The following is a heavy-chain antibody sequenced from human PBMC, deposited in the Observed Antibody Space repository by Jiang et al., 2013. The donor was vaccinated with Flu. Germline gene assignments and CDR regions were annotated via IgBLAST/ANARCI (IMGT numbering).Heavy chain of an antibody. J-gene: IGHJ4*02. CDR2: SNHMEST. CDR1: GGSFSRLL. Sequence: LLKPSETLSLTCAVYGGSFSRLLLELDPPAPRKGWSGLGKSNHMESTNYNPSLKSRVTISVDTSKNQFSLKLSSVTAADTAVYYCARGQRRGTLGYWGQGTLVTVSS. D-gene: IGHD3-16*01. V-gene: IGHV4-34*01. CDR3: ARGQRRGTLGY.